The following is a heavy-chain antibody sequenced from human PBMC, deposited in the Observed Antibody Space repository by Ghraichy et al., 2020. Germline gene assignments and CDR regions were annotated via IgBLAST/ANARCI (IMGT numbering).Heavy chain of an antibody. V-gene: IGHV4-30-2*01. CDR3: AGQRFDAFDI. Sequence: SETLSLTCAVSGGSISSGGYSWSWIRQPPGKGLEWIGYIYHSGSTYYNPSLKSRVTISVDRSKNQFSLKLSSVTAADTAVYYCAGQRFDAFDIWGQGTMVTVSS. CDR1: GGSISSGGYS. CDR2: IYHSGST. J-gene: IGHJ3*02.